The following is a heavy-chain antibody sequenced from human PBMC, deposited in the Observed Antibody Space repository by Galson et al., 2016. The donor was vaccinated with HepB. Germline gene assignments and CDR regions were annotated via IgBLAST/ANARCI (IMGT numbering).Heavy chain of an antibody. J-gene: IGHJ6*02. Sequence: SETLSLTCAVSNYSISSSDWWNWVRQPPGKGLEWIGEINHSGSTNYNPSLKSRVTILIDKSNNQFSLKLSSVTAADTAVYYCARMAANRYYLYGMDVWGQGTTVTVSS. CDR2: INHSGST. D-gene: IGHD2-15*01. CDR1: NYSISSSDW. V-gene: IGHV4-4*02. CDR3: ARMAANRYYLYGMDV.